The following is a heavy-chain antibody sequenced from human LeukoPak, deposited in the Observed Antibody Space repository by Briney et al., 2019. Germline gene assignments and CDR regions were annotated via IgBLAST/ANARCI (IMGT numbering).Heavy chain of an antibody. CDR2: ITGGGTSI. J-gene: IGHJ4*02. CDR1: GFTFSSYE. D-gene: IGHD6-19*01. Sequence: GGSLRLSCAASGFTFSSYEMNWVRQALGKGLEWVSYITGGGTSIYYADSVKGRFTISRDNAKNSLYLQMNSLRVEDTAVYYCTRGRYSSGWYYFDYWGQGTLVTVSS. V-gene: IGHV3-48*03. CDR3: TRGRYSSGWYYFDY.